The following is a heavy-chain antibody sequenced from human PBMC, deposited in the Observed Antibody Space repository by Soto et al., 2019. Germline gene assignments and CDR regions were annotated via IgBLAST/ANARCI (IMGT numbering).Heavy chain of an antibody. J-gene: IGHJ4*02. D-gene: IGHD1-26*01. CDR3: ARGGSYRPFKY. CDR2: IRKETNGYST. Sequence: DVQLVQSGGGLVQPGGSLRLSCVGSGFSFSDHYMDWVRQAPGKGLEWVARIRKETNGYSTQYAASVKGRFTISRDDSKDSVYIQVNSLTSDDTAVFCCARGGSYRPFKYRGQGTLVTVS. V-gene: IGHV3-72*01. CDR1: GFSFSDHY.